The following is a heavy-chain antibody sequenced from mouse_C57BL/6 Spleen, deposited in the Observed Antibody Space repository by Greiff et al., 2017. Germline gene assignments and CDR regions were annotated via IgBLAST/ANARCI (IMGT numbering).Heavy chain of an antibody. J-gene: IGHJ4*01. D-gene: IGHD5-1*01. CDR1: GYTFTDYY. CDR3: ARWYLTDAMDY. V-gene: IGHV1-19*01. CDR2: INPYNGGT. Sequence: EVQLQQSGPVLVKPGASVKMSCKASGYTFTDYYMNWVKQSHGKSLEWIGVINPYNGGTSYNQKFKGKATLTVDKSSSTAYMELNSLTSEDSAVYYCARWYLTDAMDYWGQGTSVTVSS.